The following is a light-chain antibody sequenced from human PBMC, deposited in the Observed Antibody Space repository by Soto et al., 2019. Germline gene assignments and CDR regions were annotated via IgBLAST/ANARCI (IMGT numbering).Light chain of an antibody. CDR3: QQVNYYPFT. J-gene: IGKJ4*01. Sequence: DIHLTQSPSLLSPFVADRVTITCRASQGISQYVAWYQQKPRKAPKLLIYAAVVLQGGIPSRFSGSGSATEFILTISGLQPEDFSTYYCQQVNYYPFTFGGGTRVEIK. CDR2: AAV. CDR1: QGISQY. V-gene: IGKV1-9*01.